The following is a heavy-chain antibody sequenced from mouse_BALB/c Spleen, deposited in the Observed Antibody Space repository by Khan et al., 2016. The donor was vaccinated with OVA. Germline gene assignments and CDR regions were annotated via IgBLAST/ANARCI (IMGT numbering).Heavy chain of an antibody. CDR2: ITYSGNI. CDR1: GDSITSGF. D-gene: IGHD1-1*01. Sequence: VQLKESGPSLVKPSQTLSLTCSVTGDSITSGFWNWIRKFPGNKFEYLGYITYSGNIYYNPSLKSRISITRDTSTSQYYLQLNSVTTEDTATCYCARSYGSWAMDYWGQGTSVTVSS. V-gene: IGHV3-8*02. J-gene: IGHJ4*01. CDR3: ARSYGSWAMDY.